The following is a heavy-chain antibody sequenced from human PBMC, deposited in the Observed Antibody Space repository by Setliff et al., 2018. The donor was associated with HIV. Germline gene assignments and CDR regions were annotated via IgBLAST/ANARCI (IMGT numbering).Heavy chain of an antibody. Sequence: ASETLSLTCGVSGYSMSSGYYWGWIRQPPGKGLEWTGHIYTSGSTNYNPSLQSRVTMSIDTSKNQFSLKLSSVTAADTAVYYCARVRGRYYYHYAMDVWGQGTTVTVSS. V-gene: IGHV4-38-2*01. D-gene: IGHD3-10*01. J-gene: IGHJ6*02. CDR1: GYSMSSGYY. CDR3: ARVRGRYYYHYAMDV. CDR2: IYTSGST.